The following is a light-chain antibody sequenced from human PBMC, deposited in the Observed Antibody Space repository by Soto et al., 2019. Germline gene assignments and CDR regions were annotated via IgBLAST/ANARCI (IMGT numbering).Light chain of an antibody. J-gene: IGLJ1*01. V-gene: IGLV1-40*01. CDR3: QSYDSSLINYV. CDR2: GSS. Sequence: QSVLTQPPSVSGAPGKRVTISCTGSTSNIGADYDVHWYQQLPGTAPKLLIYGSSDRPSGVPDRFSGSKSGTSASLAITGLQAEDEADYYCQSYDSSLINYVFGTGTKVTVL. CDR1: TSNIGADYD.